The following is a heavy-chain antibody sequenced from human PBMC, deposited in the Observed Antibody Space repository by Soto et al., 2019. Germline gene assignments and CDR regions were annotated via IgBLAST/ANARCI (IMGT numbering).Heavy chain of an antibody. V-gene: IGHV4-34*01. CDR2: INHSGST. D-gene: IGHD3-10*01. CDR1: GGSFSGYY. CDR3: ARLLWLEEVYRDY. J-gene: IGHJ4*02. Sequence: QVQLQQWGAGLLKPSETLSLTCAVYGGSFSGYYWSWIRQPPGKGLEWIGEINHSGSTNYNPSLKSRVTISVDTSKNQFSLKLSSVTAADTAVYYCARLLWLEEVYRDYWCQGTLVTVSS.